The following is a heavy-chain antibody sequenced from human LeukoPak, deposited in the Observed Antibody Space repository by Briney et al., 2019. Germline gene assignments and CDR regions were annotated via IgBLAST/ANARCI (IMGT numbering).Heavy chain of an antibody. CDR3: ARDHPSQWLGYDAFDI. V-gene: IGHV3-21*01. CDR2: ISSSSSYI. CDR1: GFTFRSYW. J-gene: IGHJ3*02. Sequence: GGSLRLSCEASGFTFRSYWMHWVRQAPGKGLEWVSSISSSSSYIYYADSVKGRFTISRDNAKNSLYLQMNSLRAEDTAVYYCARDHPSQWLGYDAFDIWGQGTMVTVSS. D-gene: IGHD6-19*01.